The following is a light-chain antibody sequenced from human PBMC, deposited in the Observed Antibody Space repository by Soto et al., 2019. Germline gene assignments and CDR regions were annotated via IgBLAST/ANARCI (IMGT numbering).Light chain of an antibody. J-gene: IGLJ2*01. Sequence: QSVLTQPASVSGCPGQSITISCTGTSSDVGGYNYVSWYQQHPGKAPKLMIYDVSNRPSGVSNRFSGSKSGNTASLTISGLQAEDEADYYCSSYTTSGSLVFGGGTKVTVL. CDR3: SSYTTSGSLV. CDR2: DVS. CDR1: SSDVGGYNY. V-gene: IGLV2-14*01.